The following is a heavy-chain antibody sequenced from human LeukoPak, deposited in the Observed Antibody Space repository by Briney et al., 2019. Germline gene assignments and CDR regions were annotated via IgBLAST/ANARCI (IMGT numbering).Heavy chain of an antibody. CDR3: ARGTIFGVVIQAAFDY. V-gene: IGHV3-30-3*01. CDR1: GFTFSSYA. J-gene: IGHJ4*02. Sequence: GRSLRLSCAASGFTFSSYAMHWVRQAPGKGLEWVAVISYDGSNKYYADSVKGRFTISRDNSKNTLYLQMNSLRAEDTAVYYCARGTIFGVVIQAAFDYWGQGTLVTVSS. D-gene: IGHD3-3*01. CDR2: ISYDGSNK.